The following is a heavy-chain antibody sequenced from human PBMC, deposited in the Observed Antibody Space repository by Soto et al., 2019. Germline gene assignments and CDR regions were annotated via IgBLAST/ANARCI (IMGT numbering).Heavy chain of an antibody. CDR3: ARGGYYDSSGSLNCPCYGMSV. J-gene: IGHJ6*02. D-gene: IGHD6-19*01. CDR2: ISAYDGYT. Sequence: QVQLVQSGAEVKKPGASVKVSCKASGYTFSSYGINWVRQAPGQGLEWLGWISAYDGYTNYAQILQGRVSMTTDTSTKTAYMELRSLRSDDTAVYCCARGGYYDSSGSLNCPCYGMSVWGQGTSVTVSS. V-gene: IGHV1-18*01. CDR1: GYTFSSYG.